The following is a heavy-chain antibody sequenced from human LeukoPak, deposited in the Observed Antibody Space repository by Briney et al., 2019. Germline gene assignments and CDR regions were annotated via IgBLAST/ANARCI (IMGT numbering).Heavy chain of an antibody. CDR2: INASGGST. CDR3: ARGYCSSTSCYEPPRY. CDR1: GYTFTSYY. J-gene: IGHJ4*02. D-gene: IGHD2-2*01. Sequence: ASVTVSCKASGYTFTSYYMHWVRQAPGQGLEWIGIINASGGSTSYAQKFQGRVTMTRDTSTSTVYMELSSLRSEDTAVYYCARGYCSSTSCYEPPRYWGQGTLVTVSS. V-gene: IGHV1-46*01.